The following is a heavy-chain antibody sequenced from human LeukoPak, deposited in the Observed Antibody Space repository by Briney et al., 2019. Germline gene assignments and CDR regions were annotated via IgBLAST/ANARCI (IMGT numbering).Heavy chain of an antibody. J-gene: IGHJ4*02. D-gene: IGHD3-3*01. CDR2: ISGSGGST. Sequence: GGSLRLSCAASGFTFSSCAMSWVRQAPGKGLEWVSAISGSGGSTYYADSVKGRFTISRDNSKNTLYLQMNSLRAEDTAVYYCANENDFWSGYLTPDYWGQGTLVIVSS. CDR1: GFTFSSCA. CDR3: ANENDFWSGYLTPDY. V-gene: IGHV3-23*01.